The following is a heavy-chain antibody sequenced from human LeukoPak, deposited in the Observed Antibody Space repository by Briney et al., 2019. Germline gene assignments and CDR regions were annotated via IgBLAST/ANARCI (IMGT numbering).Heavy chain of an antibody. J-gene: IGHJ6*03. CDR3: ARAHFLLWFGELFYYYYYYMDV. CDR1: GGSISSSSYY. Sequence: PSETLSLTCTVSGGSISSSSYYWGWIRQPPGKGLEWIVSIYYSGSTYYNPSLKSRVTISVDTSKNQFSLKLSSVTAADTAVYYCARAHFLLWFGELFYYYYYYMDVWGKGTTVTVSS. CDR2: IYYSGST. V-gene: IGHV4-39*07. D-gene: IGHD3-10*01.